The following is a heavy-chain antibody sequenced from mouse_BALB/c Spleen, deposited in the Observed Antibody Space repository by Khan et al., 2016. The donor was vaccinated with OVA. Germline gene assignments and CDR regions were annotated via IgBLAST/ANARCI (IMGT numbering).Heavy chain of an antibody. CDR2: INPSNTYT. D-gene: IGHD1-1*01. J-gene: IGHJ4*01. CDR3: ARDFHYYGSRGALDY. V-gene: IGHV1-4*01. Sequence: QVQLQQSGAELARPGASVKMSCKASGYTFTSYSMHWIKQRPGQGLEWIGNINPSNTYTNYNQKFKDNATLTADKSSSTAYMQLSSLTSEDSAVYYCARDFHYYGSRGALDYWGQGTSVTVSS. CDR1: GYTFTSYS.